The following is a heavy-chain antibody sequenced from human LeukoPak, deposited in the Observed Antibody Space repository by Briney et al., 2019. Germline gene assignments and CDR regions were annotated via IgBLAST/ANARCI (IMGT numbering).Heavy chain of an antibody. Sequence: GGSLRLSCAASGFTFSSYSMNWVRQAPGKGLEWVSSISSSSSYIYYADSVKGRFTISRDNSKNTLYLQMNSLTAEDTAVYYCAKGTTVLSYFDSWGQGTLVTVSS. D-gene: IGHD1-1*01. V-gene: IGHV3-21*04. CDR1: GFTFSSYS. J-gene: IGHJ4*02. CDR3: AKGTTVLSYFDS. CDR2: ISSSSSYI.